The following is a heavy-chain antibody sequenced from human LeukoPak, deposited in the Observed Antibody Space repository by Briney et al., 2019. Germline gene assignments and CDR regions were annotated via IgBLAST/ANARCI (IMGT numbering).Heavy chain of an antibody. D-gene: IGHD6-19*01. Sequence: AGGSLRLSCAASGFTFSSYWMHWVRQAPGKGLVWVSRINSDGSSTSYADSVKGRFTISRDNSKNTLYLQMNSLRAEDTAVYYCAKATIAVYYYYYYGMDVWGQGTTVTVSS. CDR1: GFTFSSYW. CDR2: INSDGSST. J-gene: IGHJ6*02. CDR3: AKATIAVYYYYYYGMDV. V-gene: IGHV3-74*01.